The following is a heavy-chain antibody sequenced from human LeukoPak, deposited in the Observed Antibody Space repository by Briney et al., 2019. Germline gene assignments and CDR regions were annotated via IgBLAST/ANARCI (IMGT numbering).Heavy chain of an antibody. D-gene: IGHD3-9*01. V-gene: IGHV4-39*01. Sequence: PSETLSLTCTVSGGSISSSSYYWGWIRQPPGKGLEWIGSIYYSGSTYYNPSFKSRVTISVDTSKNQFSLKLSSVTAADTAVYYCGAREGYDIFLNWGQGTLVTVSS. CDR3: GAREGYDIFLN. CDR1: GGSISSSSYY. CDR2: IYYSGST. J-gene: IGHJ4*02.